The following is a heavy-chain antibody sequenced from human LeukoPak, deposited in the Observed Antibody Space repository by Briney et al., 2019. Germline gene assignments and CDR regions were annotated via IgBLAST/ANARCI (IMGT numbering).Heavy chain of an antibody. CDR2: IIPIFGTA. V-gene: IGHV1-69*13. J-gene: IGHJ4*02. CDR1: RYIFTSYY. CDR3: ARDGPNWGREDY. D-gene: IGHD7-27*01. Sequence: ASVKVSCKASRYIFTSYYIHWVRQAPGQGLEWMGGIIPIFGTANYAQKFQGRVTITADESTSTAYMELSSLRSEDTAVYYCARDGPNWGREDYWGQGTLVTVSS.